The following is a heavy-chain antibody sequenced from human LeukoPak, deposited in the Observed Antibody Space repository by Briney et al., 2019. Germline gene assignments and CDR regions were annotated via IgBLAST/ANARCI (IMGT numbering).Heavy chain of an antibody. Sequence: SETLSLTCAVYGGSFSGYYWSWIRQPPGKGLEWIGEINHSGSTNYNPSLKSRVTISPDTSRNQFSLKLSSVTAADTAVYYCARDDGEGIDYWGQGTLVTVSS. CDR3: ARDDGEGIDY. CDR1: GGSFSGYY. J-gene: IGHJ4*02. V-gene: IGHV4-34*01. CDR2: INHSGST. D-gene: IGHD3-10*01.